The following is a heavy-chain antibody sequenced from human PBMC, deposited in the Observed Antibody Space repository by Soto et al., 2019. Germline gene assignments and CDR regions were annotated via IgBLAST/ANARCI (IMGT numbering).Heavy chain of an antibody. Sequence: ASRTLFRPASGFTVRNRAMSWVRQAPGKGLEWVSLIYSGGKTHYAESVKGRFTISRDSSKNTLHLQMNNLRAEDTAVYYCARGASGHSYRSPTFDYWGQGP. J-gene: IGHJ4*02. V-gene: IGHV3-66*01. CDR1: GFTVRNRA. CDR2: IYSGGKT. CDR3: ARGASGHSYRSPTFDY. D-gene: IGHD3-16*02.